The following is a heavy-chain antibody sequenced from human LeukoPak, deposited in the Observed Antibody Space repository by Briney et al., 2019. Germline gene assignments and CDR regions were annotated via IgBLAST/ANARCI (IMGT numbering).Heavy chain of an antibody. D-gene: IGHD5-12*01. V-gene: IGHV3-7*01. J-gene: IGHJ4*02. CDR1: GFSFSNFW. Sequence: QPGGSLRLSCAVSGFSFSNFWMSWVRQAPGRGLEWVANIHPEGNEKYHVESVKGRFTISRDNTKNLLFLQMNGLRVEDTAVYYCARDGTVATWPYFDYWGQGTLVTVSS. CDR3: ARDGTVATWPYFDY. CDR2: IHPEGNEK.